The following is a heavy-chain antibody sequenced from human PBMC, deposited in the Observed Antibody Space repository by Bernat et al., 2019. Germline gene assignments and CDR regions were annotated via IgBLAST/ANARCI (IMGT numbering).Heavy chain of an antibody. Sequence: QVQLQQWGAGLLKPSETLSLTCAVYGGSFSGYYWSWIRQPPGKGLEWIGEINHSGSTNYNPSLKSRVTISVDTSKNQFSLKLSSVTAADTAVYYCARAVTAARIHYYYGMDVWGRGTTVTVSS. J-gene: IGHJ6*02. CDR1: GGSFSGYY. V-gene: IGHV4-34*01. D-gene: IGHD6-6*01. CDR3: ARAVTAARIHYYYGMDV. CDR2: INHSGST.